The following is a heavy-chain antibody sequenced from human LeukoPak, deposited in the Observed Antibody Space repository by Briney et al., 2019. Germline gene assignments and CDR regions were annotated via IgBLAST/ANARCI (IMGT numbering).Heavy chain of an antibody. D-gene: IGHD2-2*01. J-gene: IGHJ5*02. V-gene: IGHV3-21*01. CDR1: GFTFSSYS. CDR3: ARGVVVVPAAMSQDGWFDP. CDR2: ISSSSSYI. Sequence: GGSLRLSCAASGFTFSSYSMNWVRQAPGKGLEWVSSISSSSSYIYYADSVKGRFTISRDNAKNSLYLQMNSLRAEDTAVYYCARGVVVVPAAMSQDGWFDPWGQGTLVTVSS.